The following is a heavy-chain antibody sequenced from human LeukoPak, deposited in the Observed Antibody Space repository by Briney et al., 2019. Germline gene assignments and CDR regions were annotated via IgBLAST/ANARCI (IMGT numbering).Heavy chain of an antibody. Sequence: GGSLRLSCAASGFTFSSYSMNWVRQAPGKGLEWVSYISSSSSTIYYADSVKGRFTISRDNIKNTLYLQMNSLRPEDTAVYYCARDPSNSGSYYVLDYWGQGTLVTAS. D-gene: IGHD1-26*01. CDR2: ISSSSSTI. CDR3: ARDPSNSGSYYVLDY. CDR1: GFTFSSYS. V-gene: IGHV3-48*01. J-gene: IGHJ4*02.